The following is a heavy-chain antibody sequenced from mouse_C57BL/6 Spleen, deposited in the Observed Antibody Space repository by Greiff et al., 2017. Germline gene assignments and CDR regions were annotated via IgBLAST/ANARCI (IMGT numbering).Heavy chain of an antibody. CDR1: GYSITSGYY. D-gene: IGHD1-1*01. V-gene: IGHV3-6*01. J-gene: IGHJ2*01. CDR2: ISYDGSN. CDR3: ARLYYGSSLDY. Sequence: EVKLMESGPGLVKPSQSLSLTCSVTGYSITSGYYWNWMRQFPGNKLEWMGYISYDGSNNYNPSLKNRISITRDTSKNQFFLKLNSVTTEDTATYYCARLYYGSSLDYWGQGTTLTVSS.